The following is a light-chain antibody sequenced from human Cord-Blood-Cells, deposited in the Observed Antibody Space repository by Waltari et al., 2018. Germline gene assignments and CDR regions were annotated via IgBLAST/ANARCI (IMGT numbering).Light chain of an antibody. CDR3: AAWDDSLNGRYV. CDR2: SNN. J-gene: IGLJ1*01. CDR1: SPHIGRNT. V-gene: IGLV1-44*01. Sequence: QSVLTQPPSASGTPGQRVTISCSGRSPHIGRNTVHLYQQLPGTAPKLLIYSNNQRPSGVPDRFSGSKSGTSASLAISGLQSEDEADYYCAAWDDSLNGRYVFGTGTKVTVL.